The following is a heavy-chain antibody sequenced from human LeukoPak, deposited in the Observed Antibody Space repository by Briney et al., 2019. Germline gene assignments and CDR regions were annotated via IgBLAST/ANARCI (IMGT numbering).Heavy chain of an antibody. J-gene: IGHJ6*03. D-gene: IGHD3-22*01. CDR3: ARVGLGYYYDSSGYSDYYYYMDV. Sequence: GASVKVSCKASGYTFTSYYMHWVRQAPGQGLEWMGIINPSGGSTSYAQKFQGRVTMTRDMSTSTVYMELSSLRSEDTAVYYCARVGLGYYYDSSGYSDYYYYMDVWGKGTTVTVSS. CDR1: GYTFTSYY. CDR2: INPSGGST. V-gene: IGHV1-46*01.